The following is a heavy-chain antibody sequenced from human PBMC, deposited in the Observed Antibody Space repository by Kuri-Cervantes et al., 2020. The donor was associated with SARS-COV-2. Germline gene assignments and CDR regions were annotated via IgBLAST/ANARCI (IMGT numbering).Heavy chain of an antibody. V-gene: IGHV3-64*01. J-gene: IGHJ5*02. Sequence: GGSLRLSCAASGFTFSSYAMHWVRQAPGKGLEYVSAISSNGGSTYYANSVKGRFTISRDNSKTTLYLQMGSLRIEDTAVYYCTRSLDTALYYSKSWGQGTLVTVSS. CDR1: GFTFSSYA. CDR3: TRSLDTALYYSKS. D-gene: IGHD5-18*01. CDR2: ISSNGGST.